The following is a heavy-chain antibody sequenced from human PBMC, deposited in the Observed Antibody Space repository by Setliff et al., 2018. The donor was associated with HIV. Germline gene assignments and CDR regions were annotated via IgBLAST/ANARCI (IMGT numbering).Heavy chain of an antibody. CDR2: INPNSGDT. Sequence: GASVKVSCKASGYTFSAYNMHWVRQAPGQGLEWMGWINPNSGDTNYAQKFQGRVTLTRDTSITTAYMELRRLRPEDTALYFCAKDYGDGHNWGAFDIWGQGIMVTVSS. D-gene: IGHD1-1*01. CDR1: GYTFSAYN. J-gene: IGHJ3*02. V-gene: IGHV1-2*02. CDR3: AKDYGDGHNWGAFDI.